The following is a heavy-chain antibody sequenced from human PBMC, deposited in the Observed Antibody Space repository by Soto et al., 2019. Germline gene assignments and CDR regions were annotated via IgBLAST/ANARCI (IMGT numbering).Heavy chain of an antibody. D-gene: IGHD2-2*01. Sequence: ASVKVSCKASGYTFTDYYLHWVRQTPGQGLEWMAGTNPNRGGTNCEQRFQGWVTKTRNPSFSAAYKGLSRLRSVNVAMYYCARAGLQCSSSSCSGMYVMDVWGQGTPVTVS. V-gene: IGHV1-2*04. CDR3: ARAGLQCSSSSCSGMYVMDV. J-gene: IGHJ6*02. CDR2: TNPNRGGT. CDR1: GYTFTDYY.